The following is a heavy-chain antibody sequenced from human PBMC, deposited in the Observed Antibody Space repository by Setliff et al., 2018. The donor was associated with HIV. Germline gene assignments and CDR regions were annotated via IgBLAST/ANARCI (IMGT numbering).Heavy chain of an antibody. V-gene: IGHV4-4*07. J-gene: IGHJ3*02. CDR1: GGSITTYY. CDR2: IYPTGST. Sequence: SETLSLTCTVSGGSITTYYWSWIRQPAGKGLEWIGPIYPTGSTDYNPSLKSRVTMSIDTSKNQFSLKLSSMTAADTALYYCAREVDNPRDAFDIWAQGTMVTVS. CDR3: AREVDNPRDAFDI.